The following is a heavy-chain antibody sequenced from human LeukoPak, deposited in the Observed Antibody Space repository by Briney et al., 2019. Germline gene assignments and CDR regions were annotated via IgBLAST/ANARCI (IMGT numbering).Heavy chain of an antibody. V-gene: IGHV4-59*08. Sequence: PSETLSLTCTVSGGSISSYYWSWIRQPPGKGLEWIGYIYYSGSTNHNPSLKSRVTISVDTSKNQFSLKLSSVTAADTAVYYCARHGRPLDYYDTYFDYWGQGTLVTVSS. J-gene: IGHJ4*02. CDR3: ARHGRPLDYYDTYFDY. D-gene: IGHD3-22*01. CDR2: IYYSGST. CDR1: GGSISSYY.